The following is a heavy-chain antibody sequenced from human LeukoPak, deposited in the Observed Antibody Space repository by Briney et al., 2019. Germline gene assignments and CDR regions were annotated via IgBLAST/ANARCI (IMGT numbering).Heavy chain of an antibody. CDR2: IRSKAYRSTI. V-gene: IGHV3-49*04. CDR1: GFTFGDHA. Sequence: GGSLRLACTGSGFTFGDHAMSWVRQAPGKGVEGVGFIRSKAYRSTIEYAGAVKGNFTISREDSKSIAYLQMNSLETEDTAIYYCTRGLIQLWLHNGMDVWGQGPTVTVSS. J-gene: IGHJ6*02. CDR3: TRGLIQLWLHNGMDV. D-gene: IGHD5-18*01.